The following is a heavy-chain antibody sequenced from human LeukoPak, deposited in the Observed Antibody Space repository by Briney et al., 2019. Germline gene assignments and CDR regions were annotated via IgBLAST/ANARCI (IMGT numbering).Heavy chain of an antibody. CDR3: ARVRVFFAVDAFDI. CDR1: GYTFTGYY. Sequence: GASVKVSCKASGYTFTGYYMHWVRQAPGQGLEWMGWINPNSGGTNYAQKLQGRVTMTRDTSISTAYMELSRLRSDDTAVYYCARVRVFFAVDAFDIWGQGTMVTVSS. D-gene: IGHD3-10*01. V-gene: IGHV1-2*02. J-gene: IGHJ3*02. CDR2: INPNSGGT.